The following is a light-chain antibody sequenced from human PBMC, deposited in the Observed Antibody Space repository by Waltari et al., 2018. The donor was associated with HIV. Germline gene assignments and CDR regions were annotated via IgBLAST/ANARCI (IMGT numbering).Light chain of an antibody. CDR2: DVT. Sequence: QSALTQPRSVSGSPGQAVTISCSGASSRVPYNTPVSCYQHHPGKDPKPIIYDVTKGPSVVPDRFSGSKSGNTASLTISGLQAEDEADYYCFSYGGSLHVFGTGTEVTVL. J-gene: IGLJ1*01. CDR1: SSRVPYNTP. V-gene: IGLV2-11*01. CDR3: FSYGGSLHV.